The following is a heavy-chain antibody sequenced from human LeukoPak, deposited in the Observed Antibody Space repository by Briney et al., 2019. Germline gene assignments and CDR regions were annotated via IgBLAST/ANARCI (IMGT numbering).Heavy chain of an antibody. Sequence: GGSLRLPCAASGFTFSSYWMHWVRQAPGKGLEWVAVIWYDGSNKYYADSVKGRFTISRDNSKNTLYLQMNSLRAEDTAVYYCARSDCSGGSCYPLFDYWGQGTLVTVSS. V-gene: IGHV3-33*08. D-gene: IGHD2-15*01. CDR2: IWYDGSNK. CDR3: ARSDCSGGSCYPLFDY. J-gene: IGHJ4*02. CDR1: GFTFSSYW.